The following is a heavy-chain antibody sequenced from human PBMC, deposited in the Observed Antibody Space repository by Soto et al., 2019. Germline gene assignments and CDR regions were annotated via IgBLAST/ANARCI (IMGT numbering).Heavy chain of an antibody. V-gene: IGHV3-15*07. CDR3: TTDGTAYYYDSSGYYRFDY. J-gene: IGHJ4*02. CDR1: GFTFSNAW. D-gene: IGHD3-22*01. CDR2: IKSKTDGGTT. Sequence: PGGSLRLSFSASGFTFSNAWMNWVRQAPGKGLEWVGRIKSKTDGGTTDYAAPVKGRFTISRDDSKNTLYLQMNSLKTEDTAVYYCTTDGTAYYYDSSGYYRFDYWGQGT.